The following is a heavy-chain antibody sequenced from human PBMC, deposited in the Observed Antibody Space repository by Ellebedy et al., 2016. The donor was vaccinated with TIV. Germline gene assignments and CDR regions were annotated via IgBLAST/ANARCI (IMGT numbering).Heavy chain of an antibody. Sequence: SETLSLXXTVSGGSISSSSYYWGWIRQPPGKGLEWIGSIYYSGSTYYNPSLKSRVTISVDTSKNQFSLKLSSVTAADTAVYYCASFVTMVRGVIIRSFDYWGQGTLVTVSS. D-gene: IGHD3-10*01. CDR2: IYYSGST. V-gene: IGHV4-39*01. CDR3: ASFVTMVRGVIIRSFDY. J-gene: IGHJ4*02. CDR1: GGSISSSSYY.